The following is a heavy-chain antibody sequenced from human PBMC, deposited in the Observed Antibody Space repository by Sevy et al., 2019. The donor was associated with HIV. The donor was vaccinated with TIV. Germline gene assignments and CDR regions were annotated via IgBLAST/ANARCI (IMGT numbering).Heavy chain of an antibody. CDR2: IAYEGTET. Sequence: EGSLRLSCAASGFAFSSHAMHWVRQAPGKELEWVAVIAYEGTETFYAASVEGRFTISRDNSKNMLSLQINSLRPEDTAVYYCARDGGYSIRWYPLYWGHGTLVTVSS. V-gene: IGHV3-30-3*01. CDR1: GFAFSSHA. J-gene: IGHJ4*01. CDR3: ARDGGYSIRWYPLY. D-gene: IGHD6-13*01.